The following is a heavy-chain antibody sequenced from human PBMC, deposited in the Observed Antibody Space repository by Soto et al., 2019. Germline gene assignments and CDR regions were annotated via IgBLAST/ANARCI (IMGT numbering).Heavy chain of an antibody. CDR2: ISAYNGNT. J-gene: IGHJ6*02. D-gene: IGHD3-22*01. CDR3: ARVHYYDSSGYYSFYYGMDV. V-gene: IGHV1-18*01. CDR1: GYTFTSYG. Sequence: ASVKVSCKASGYTFTSYGISWVRQAPGQGLEWMGWISAYNGNTNYAQKLQGRVTMTTDTSTSTAYMELRSLRSDDTAVYYCARVHYYDSSGYYSFYYGMDVCGRGTTVTVCS.